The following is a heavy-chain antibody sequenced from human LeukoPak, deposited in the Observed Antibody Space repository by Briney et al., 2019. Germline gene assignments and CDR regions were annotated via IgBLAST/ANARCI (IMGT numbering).Heavy chain of an antibody. CDR1: GFTFSTYW. Sequence: GGSLRLSCAASGFTFSTYWMSWVRQAPGKGPEWLATIKQDGSERYYVDSVKGRFTISRDNAKNSLYLQMNSLRAEDTAVYYCARGNQYSSSWFDYWGQGTLVTVSS. CDR3: ARGNQYSSSWFDY. J-gene: IGHJ4*02. CDR2: IKQDGSER. V-gene: IGHV3-7*01. D-gene: IGHD6-13*01.